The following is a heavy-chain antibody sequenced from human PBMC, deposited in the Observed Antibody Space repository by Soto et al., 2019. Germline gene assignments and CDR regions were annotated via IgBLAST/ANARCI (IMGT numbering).Heavy chain of an antibody. CDR3: VASLAASGLNWLGP. CDR2: IFANGHT. D-gene: IGHD6-13*01. V-gene: IGHV4-4*07. Sequence: PSETLSLTCIVSGGSISEKYWNWVRQPPGKGLEWIGLIFANGHTDYNPSLKSRVTMSVDASKHQFSLRLTSMTAADTAVYYCVASLAASGLNWLGPRGRGNLITVSS. J-gene: IGHJ5*02. CDR1: GGSISEKY.